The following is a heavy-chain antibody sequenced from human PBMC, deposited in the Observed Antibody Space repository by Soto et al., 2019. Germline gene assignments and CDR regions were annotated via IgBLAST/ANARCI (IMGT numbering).Heavy chain of an antibody. CDR3: ARSAWSGELSNAYYFDY. Sequence: SETLSLTCTVSGGSISSGGYYWSWIRQHPGKGLEWIGYIYYSGSTYYNPSLKSRVTISVDTSKNQFSLKLSSVTAADTAVYYCARSAWSGELSNAYYFDYWGQGTLVTVSS. J-gene: IGHJ4*02. CDR2: IYYSGST. CDR1: GGSISSGGYY. V-gene: IGHV4-31*03. D-gene: IGHD3-10*01.